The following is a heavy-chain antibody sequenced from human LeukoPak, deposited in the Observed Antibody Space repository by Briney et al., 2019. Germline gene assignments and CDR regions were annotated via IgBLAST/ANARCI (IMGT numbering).Heavy chain of an antibody. J-gene: IGHJ6*03. CDR1: GGSISSYY. CDR3: ARAMEGYCSGGSCYQYSYYMDV. Sequence: PSETLSLTCTVSGGSISSYYWSWLRQPPGKGLEWIGYMYYSGSTNYNPSLKSRVTISLDTYKNQFSLKLTSVTAADTAVYYCARAMEGYCSGGSCYQYSYYMDVWGKGGTVTVS. D-gene: IGHD2-15*01. V-gene: IGHV4-59*01. CDR2: MYYSGST.